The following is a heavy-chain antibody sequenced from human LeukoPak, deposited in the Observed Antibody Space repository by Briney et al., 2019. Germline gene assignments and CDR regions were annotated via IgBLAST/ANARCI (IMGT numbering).Heavy chain of an antibody. CDR2: IYNSGST. V-gene: IGHV4-59*08. D-gene: IGHD6-13*01. Sequence: SETLSLTCTVSGGSISSYYWSWIRQPPGKGLEWIGYIYNSGSTTYNTSLKSRVTIAVDTSKNQFSLKLTSVTAADTAVYYCARPYSTSWSGNFYYMDVWGKGTSVTVSS. J-gene: IGHJ6*03. CDR1: GGSISSYY. CDR3: ARPYSTSWSGNFYYMDV.